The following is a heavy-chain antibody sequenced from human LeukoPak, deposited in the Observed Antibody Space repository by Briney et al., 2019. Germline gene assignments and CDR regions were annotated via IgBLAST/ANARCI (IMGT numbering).Heavy chain of an antibody. D-gene: IGHD3-16*02. V-gene: IGHV1-69*13. CDR1: GGTFSSYA. CDR3: AEGRHYDYVWGSYLAYNWFDP. J-gene: IGHJ5*02. Sequence: SVKVSCKASGGTFSSYAISWVRQAPGQGLEWMGGIIPIFGTANYAQKLQGRVTITADESTSTAYMELSSLRSEDTAVYYCAEGRHYDYVWGSYLAYNWFDPWGQGTLVTVSS. CDR2: IIPIFGTA.